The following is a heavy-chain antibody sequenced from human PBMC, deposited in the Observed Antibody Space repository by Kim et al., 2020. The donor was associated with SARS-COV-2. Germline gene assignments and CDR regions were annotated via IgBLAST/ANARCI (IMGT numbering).Heavy chain of an antibody. J-gene: IGHJ5*02. CDR3: ARDGGHPRMLFLWFDP. V-gene: IGHV3-11*04. D-gene: IGHD2-8*01. Sequence: SGKGRFTISRENAKNSLYLQMNSLRAEDTAVYYCARDGGHPRMLFLWFDPWGQGTLVTVSS.